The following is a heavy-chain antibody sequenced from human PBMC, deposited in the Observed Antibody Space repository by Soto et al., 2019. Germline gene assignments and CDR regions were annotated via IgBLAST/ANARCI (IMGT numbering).Heavy chain of an antibody. CDR1: GYTFTGYY. CDR2: INPNSGGT. CDR3: ARAGSSGYPGLDY. Sequence: ASVKVSCKASGYTFTGYYMHWVRQAPGQGLEWMGWINPNSGGTNYAQKFQGWVTMTRDTSISTAYMELSRLRSDDTAVYYCARAGSSGYPGLDYWGQGTLVTVSS. J-gene: IGHJ4*02. V-gene: IGHV1-2*04. D-gene: IGHD6-19*01.